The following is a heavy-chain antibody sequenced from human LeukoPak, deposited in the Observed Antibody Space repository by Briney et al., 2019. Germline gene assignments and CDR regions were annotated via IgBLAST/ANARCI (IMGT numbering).Heavy chain of an antibody. Sequence: GGSLRLSCAASGFTFNTYAMSWVRQAPGKGLEGVSGIRSSGDTTYYADSVKGRFTISRDNSKNTLYLQMNSLRPEDTAVYYCAKEVRESAWFYFDYWGQGTLVTVSS. CDR2: IRSSGDTT. D-gene: IGHD3-10*01. V-gene: IGHV3-23*01. J-gene: IGHJ4*02. CDR3: AKEVRESAWFYFDY. CDR1: GFTFNTYA.